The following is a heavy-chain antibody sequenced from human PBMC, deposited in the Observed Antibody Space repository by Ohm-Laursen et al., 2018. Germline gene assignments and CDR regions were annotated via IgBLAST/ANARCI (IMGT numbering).Heavy chain of an antibody. CDR2: VSYDGSNK. J-gene: IGHJ2*01. D-gene: IGHD4-17*01. V-gene: IGHV3-30*18. CDR1: GFTFSSYG. Sequence: RSLRLSCAASGFTFSSYGMHWVRQAPGKGLEWVAVVSYDGSNKYYADSVKGRFTISRDNSKNTLYLQMNSLRAEDKAVYFCAKDFHRGATVTAGWYFDLWGRGTLVTVSS. CDR3: AKDFHRGATVTAGWYFDL.